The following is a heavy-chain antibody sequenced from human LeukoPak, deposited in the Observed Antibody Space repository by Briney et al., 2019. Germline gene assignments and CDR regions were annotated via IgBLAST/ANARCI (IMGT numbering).Heavy chain of an antibody. D-gene: IGHD3-16*01. J-gene: IGHJ6*02. CDR1: GFTFSSYW. Sequence: GGSLRLSCAASGFTFSSYWMNWARQAPGKRLEWVASINHNGNVNYYVDSVKGRFTISRDNAKNSLYLQMSNLRAEDTAVYFCARGGGLDVWDQGATVTVSS. V-gene: IGHV3-7*03. CDR3: ARGGGLDV. CDR2: INHNGNVN.